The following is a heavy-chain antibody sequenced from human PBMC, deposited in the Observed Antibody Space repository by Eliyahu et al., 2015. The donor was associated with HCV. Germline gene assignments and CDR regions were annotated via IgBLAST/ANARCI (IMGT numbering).Heavy chain of an antibody. CDR1: GFTFSXYG. J-gene: IGHJ4*02. D-gene: IGHD6-19*01. CDR3: ARESHKAVAGTFYFDL. V-gene: IGHV3-30*02. Sequence: QVQLVESGGGVVQPGGSLXPSXAASGFTFSXYGMHWVRQAPGKGLEWVSFIRFDGSNKDYTASVKGRFTISRDNSKNTLYLQMNSLRTEDAAVYYCARESHKAVAGTFYFDLWGQGTLVTVSS. CDR2: IRFDGSNK.